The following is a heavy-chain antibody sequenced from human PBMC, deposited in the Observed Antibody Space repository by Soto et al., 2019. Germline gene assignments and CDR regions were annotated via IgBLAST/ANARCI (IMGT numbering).Heavy chain of an antibody. D-gene: IGHD6-13*01. CDR1: GFTFSGSA. V-gene: IGHV3-73*01. J-gene: IGHJ6*03. Sequence: GSLRLSCAASGFTFSGSAMHWVRQASGKGLEWVGRIRSKANSYATAYAASVKGRFTISRDDSKNTAYLQMNSLKTEDTAVYYCTSMNNSSSWNRDYYLAVWGKRTTVTVSS. CDR2: IRSKANSYAT. CDR3: TSMNNSSSWNRDYYLAV.